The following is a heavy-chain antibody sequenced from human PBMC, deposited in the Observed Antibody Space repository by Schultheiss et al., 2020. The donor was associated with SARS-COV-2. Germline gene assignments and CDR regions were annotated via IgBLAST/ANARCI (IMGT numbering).Heavy chain of an antibody. D-gene: IGHD1-26*01. V-gene: IGHV6-1*01. J-gene: IGHJ4*02. CDR2: TYYRSKWYN. Sequence: SQTISLTCAISGDSVSSNSAAWNWIRQSLSRGLEWLGRTYYRSKWYNDYAVSVKSRITINPDTSKNQFSLQLNSVTPEDTAVYYCARGSGSYYVFDYWGQGTLVTVSS. CDR1: GDSVSSNSAA. CDR3: ARGSGSYYVFDY.